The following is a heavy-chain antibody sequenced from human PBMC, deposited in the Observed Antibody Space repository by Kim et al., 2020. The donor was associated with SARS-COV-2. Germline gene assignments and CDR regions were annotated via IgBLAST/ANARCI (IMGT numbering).Heavy chain of an antibody. D-gene: IGHD1-26*01. J-gene: IGHJ3*02. CDR3: AKGLRANDAFDI. Sequence: GYADSVKCRFTISRDNAKNSLYLQMNSLIAEDTALYYCAKGLRANDAFDIWGQGTRVTVSS. V-gene: IGHV3-9*01.